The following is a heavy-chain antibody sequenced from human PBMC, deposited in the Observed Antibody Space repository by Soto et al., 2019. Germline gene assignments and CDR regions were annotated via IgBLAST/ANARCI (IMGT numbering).Heavy chain of an antibody. Sequence: GASVKVSCKAPGNTLTDYYIHWVRQAPGQGLEWMGCVSAKNGGTKYAHKFQGWVTMTRDTSMCTAAMELSRLRSDDTAVYYCARGGSEVYDSFSGTNYDDVNSMDIRGHATTVPVS. V-gene: IGHV1-2*04. J-gene: IGHJ6*02. CDR2: VSAKNGGT. D-gene: IGHD3-10*01. CDR1: GNTLTDYY. CDR3: ARGGSEVYDSFSGTNYDDVNSMDI.